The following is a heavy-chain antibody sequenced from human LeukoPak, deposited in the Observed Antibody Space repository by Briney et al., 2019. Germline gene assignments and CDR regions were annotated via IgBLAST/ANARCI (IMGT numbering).Heavy chain of an antibody. V-gene: IGHV3-48*03. J-gene: IGHJ6*02. D-gene: IGHD1-1*01. CDR2: ISSSGSTI. Sequence: PGVSLRLFCAASGFTFSSYETNWVRQAPGKGLEWVSYISSSGSTIYYADSVKGRFTISRDNAKNSLYLQMNSLRAEDTAVYYCARGNAPPSDHYYYYYGMDVWGQGTTVTVSS. CDR3: ARGNAPPSDHYYYYYGMDV. CDR1: GFTFSSYE.